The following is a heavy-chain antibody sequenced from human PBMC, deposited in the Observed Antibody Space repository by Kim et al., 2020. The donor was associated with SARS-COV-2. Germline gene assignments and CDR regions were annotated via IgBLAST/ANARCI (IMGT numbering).Heavy chain of an antibody. J-gene: IGHJ5*02. CDR3: ARGVGVERESWFGEEDWFDP. V-gene: IGHV4-59*01. CDR1: GGSISSYY. Sequence: SETLSLTCTVSGGSISSYYWSWIRQPPGKGLEWIGYIYYSGSTNYNPSLKSRVTISVDTSKNQFSLKLSSVTAADTAVYYCARGVGVERESWFGEEDWFDPWGQGTLVTVSS. CDR2: IYYSGST. D-gene: IGHD3-10*01.